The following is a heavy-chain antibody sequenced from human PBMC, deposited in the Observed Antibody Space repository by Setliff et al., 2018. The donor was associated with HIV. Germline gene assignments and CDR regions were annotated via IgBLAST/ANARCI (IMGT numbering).Heavy chain of an antibody. CDR2: IIPFTGTT. J-gene: IGHJ4*02. D-gene: IGHD3-10*01. V-gene: IGHV1-69*16. Sequence: SVKVSCKASGGTFNTYTITWVRQAPGQGLEWMGGIIPFTGTTNYAQKFQGRVTITTDESRSIVYMEVSSLRSEDTAVYYCASAPRLTMIRGVFDYWGQGTLVTVSS. CDR3: ASAPRLTMIRGVFDY. CDR1: GGTFNTYT.